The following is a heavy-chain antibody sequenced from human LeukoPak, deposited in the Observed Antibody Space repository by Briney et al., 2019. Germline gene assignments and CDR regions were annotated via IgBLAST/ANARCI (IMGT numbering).Heavy chain of an antibody. Sequence: SETLSLTCTVSSGSISSYYWSWLRQPAGKGLEWIGRSYTSGSSNYNPSLKSRVTISIDMSSHQLSLKLSSLTAADTAVYYCASRPYTYGYFDNWRPGTLVTVSS. CDR1: SGSISSYY. CDR3: ASRPYTYGYFDN. J-gene: IGHJ4*02. D-gene: IGHD2-2*02. V-gene: IGHV4-4*07. CDR2: SYTSGSS.